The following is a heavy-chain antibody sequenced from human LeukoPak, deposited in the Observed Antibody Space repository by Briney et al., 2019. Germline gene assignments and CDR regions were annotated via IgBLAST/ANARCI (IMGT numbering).Heavy chain of an antibody. J-gene: IGHJ4*02. CDR1: GFTFSSYA. CDR3: ASAASSSWYYFDY. V-gene: IGHV3-23*01. CDR2: ISGSGGST. Sequence: GGSLRLSCAASGFTFSSYAMRWFRQAPGKGLEWVSAISGSGGSTYYADSVKGRFTISRDNSKNTLYLQMNSLRAEDTAVYYCASAASSSWYYFDYWGQGTLVTVSS. D-gene: IGHD6-13*01.